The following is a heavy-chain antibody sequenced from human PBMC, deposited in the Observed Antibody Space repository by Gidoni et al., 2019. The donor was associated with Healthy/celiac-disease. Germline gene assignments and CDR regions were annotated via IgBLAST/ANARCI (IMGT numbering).Heavy chain of an antibody. CDR3: ARGLRYCSGGSCYTTYGMDV. J-gene: IGHJ6*02. V-gene: IGHV4-31*01. CDR2: IYYSGST. Sequence: QVQLQESGPGLVKPSQTLSLTCPVSGGSISSGGYYWSWIRQHPGKGLEWIGYIYYSGSTYYNPSLKSLVTISVDTSKNQFSLKLSSVTAADTAVYYCARGLRYCSGGSCYTTYGMDVWGQGTTVTVSS. D-gene: IGHD2-15*01. CDR1: GGSISSGGYY.